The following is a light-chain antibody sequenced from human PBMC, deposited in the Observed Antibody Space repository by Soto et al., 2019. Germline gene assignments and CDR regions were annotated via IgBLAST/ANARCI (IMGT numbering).Light chain of an antibody. CDR3: QQRSDWPLT. CDR2: DAF. CDR1: QSISSH. V-gene: IGKV3-11*01. Sequence: IVMTQSPATLSLSPGERATLSCRASQSISSHLAWYQQKPGQAPRLLMYDAFNRATDIPVRFSGSGSGTDFTLTISSLEPEDFAVYYCQQRSDWPLTFGGGTKVEIK. J-gene: IGKJ4*01.